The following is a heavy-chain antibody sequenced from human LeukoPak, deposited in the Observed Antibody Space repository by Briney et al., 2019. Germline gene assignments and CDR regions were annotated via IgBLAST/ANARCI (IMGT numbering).Heavy chain of an antibody. Sequence: GGSLRLSCAASGFTFSSYAMHWVRQAPGKGLEWVAVISYDGSNKYYADSVKGRFTISRDNSKSTLYLQMNSLRAEDTAVYYCAGRNWNSDYWGQGTLVTVSS. CDR1: GFTFSSYA. V-gene: IGHV3-30*04. J-gene: IGHJ4*02. CDR3: AGRNWNSDY. CDR2: ISYDGSNK. D-gene: IGHD1-7*01.